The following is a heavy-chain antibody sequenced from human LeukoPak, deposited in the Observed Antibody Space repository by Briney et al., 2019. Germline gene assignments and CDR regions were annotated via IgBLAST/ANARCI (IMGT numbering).Heavy chain of an antibody. Sequence: QPGGSLRLSCAASGFTFSTYAMNWVRQAPGKGLEGVSAISGSGGSTYYADSVKGRFTIYRDNSKNTLYLQMNSLRAEDTAVYYCAKDTYYDILTGYAPINRCFDYWGQGTLVTVSS. V-gene: IGHV3-23*01. CDR2: ISGSGGST. D-gene: IGHD3-9*01. J-gene: IGHJ4*02. CDR1: GFTFSTYA. CDR3: AKDTYYDILTGYAPINRCFDY.